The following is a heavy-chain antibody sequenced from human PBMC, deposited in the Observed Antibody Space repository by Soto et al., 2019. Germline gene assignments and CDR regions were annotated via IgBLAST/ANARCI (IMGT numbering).Heavy chain of an antibody. CDR3: ARGTVTGSEYNFYYYGMDV. Sequence: QLQLVQSGVEVKKPGSSVKVSCKASGGTLNSYAIDWVRQAPGQGLEWMGGIIPIFGNTYYAQRLQGRVKLTADESTRTAYMELSTLTSEDTAVYYCARGTVTGSEYNFYYYGMDVWGQGTTVIVSS. V-gene: IGHV1-69*12. CDR1: GGTLNSYA. D-gene: IGHD1-1*01. J-gene: IGHJ6*02. CDR2: IIPIFGNT.